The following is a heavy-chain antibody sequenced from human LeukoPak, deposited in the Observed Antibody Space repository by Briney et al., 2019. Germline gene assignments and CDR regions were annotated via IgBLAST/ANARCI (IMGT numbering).Heavy chain of an antibody. CDR3: AKSVYYDSSGYIDY. V-gene: IGHV3-9*01. Sequence: GRSLRLSCAASGFTFDDYAMPWVRQAPGKGLEWVSGISWNSGSIGYADSVKGRFTISRDNAKNSLYLQMNSLRAEDTALYYCAKSVYYDSSGYIDYWGQGTLVTVSS. CDR1: GFTFDDYA. D-gene: IGHD3-22*01. CDR2: ISWNSGSI. J-gene: IGHJ4*02.